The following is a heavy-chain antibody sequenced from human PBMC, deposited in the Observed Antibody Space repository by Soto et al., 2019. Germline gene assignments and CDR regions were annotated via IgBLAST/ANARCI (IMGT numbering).Heavy chain of an antibody. Sequence: QVQLAESGGGVVQPGRSLRLSCAGSGFTFSSYAMHWVRQAPGKGLEWVAAISDDGSSEYSADSVKGRFTISRDNSKNTLFLEMNSLTAEDTGLYYCVKVNYGSRSYLDSWGQGTLVIVSS. D-gene: IGHD3-10*01. V-gene: IGHV3-30*18. CDR2: ISDDGSSE. CDR1: GFTFSSYA. CDR3: VKVNYGSRSYLDS. J-gene: IGHJ4*02.